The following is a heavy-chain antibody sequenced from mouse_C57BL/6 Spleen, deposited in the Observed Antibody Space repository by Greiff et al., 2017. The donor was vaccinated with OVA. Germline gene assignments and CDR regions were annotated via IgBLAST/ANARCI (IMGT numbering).Heavy chain of an antibody. J-gene: IGHJ2*01. Sequence: QVQLQQPGAELVRPGTSVKLSCKASGYTFTSYWMHWVKQRPGQGLEWIGVIDPSDSYTNYNQKFKGKATLTVDTSSSTAYMQLSSLTSEDSAVYYCARRIRTTVVDFDYWGQGTTLTVSS. CDR3: ARRIRTTVVDFDY. D-gene: IGHD1-1*01. V-gene: IGHV1-59*01. CDR2: IDPSDSYT. CDR1: GYTFTSYW.